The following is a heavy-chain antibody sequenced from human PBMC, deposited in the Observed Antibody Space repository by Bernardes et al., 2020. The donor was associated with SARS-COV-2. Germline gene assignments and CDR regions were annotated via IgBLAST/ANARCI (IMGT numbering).Heavy chain of an antibody. D-gene: IGHD2-15*01. CDR2: ISGSGGTT. J-gene: IGHJ6*01. V-gene: IGHV3-23*01. CDR1: GFSFRIYA. Sequence: GGSLRLSCAASGFSFRIYAMSWVRQASGKGLEWVSGISGSGGTTNFADSVKGRFSISRDNSKNTLHLQMNNLRAEDTAVYYCAKLILAANPIGDTFRYYYYGMDVWGQGTTVTVSS. CDR3: AKLILAANPIGDTFRYYYYGMDV.